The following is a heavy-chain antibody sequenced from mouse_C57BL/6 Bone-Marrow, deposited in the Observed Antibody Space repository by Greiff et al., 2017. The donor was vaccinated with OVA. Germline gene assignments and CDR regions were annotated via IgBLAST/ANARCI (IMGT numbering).Heavy chain of an antibody. CDR2: IHPNSGST. V-gene: IGHV1-64*01. D-gene: IGHD1-1*01. Sequence: VQLVESGAELVKPGASVKLSCKASGYTFTSYWMHWVKQRPGQGLEWIGMIHPNSGSTNYNEKFKSKATLTVDKSSSTAYMQLSSLTSEDSAVYYCARDYGDWYFDVWGTGTTVTVSS. J-gene: IGHJ1*03. CDR1: GYTFTSYW. CDR3: ARDYGDWYFDV.